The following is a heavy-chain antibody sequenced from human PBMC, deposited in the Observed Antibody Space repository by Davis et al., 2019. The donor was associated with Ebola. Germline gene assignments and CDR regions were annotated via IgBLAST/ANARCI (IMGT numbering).Heavy chain of an antibody. D-gene: IGHD1-20*01. J-gene: IGHJ4*02. CDR1: GYTFSSYD. V-gene: IGHV1-8*01. CDR2: MNPNSGNT. CDR3: ARGRNKWKHGGIDY. Sequence: ASVKVSCTASGYTFSSYDIHWVRQATGQGLEWMGWMNPNSGNTGYEQKFQGRVTMTRNTSTSEAHIELSSLRSEDTAIYYCARGRNKWKHGGIDYWGQGTLVTVSS.